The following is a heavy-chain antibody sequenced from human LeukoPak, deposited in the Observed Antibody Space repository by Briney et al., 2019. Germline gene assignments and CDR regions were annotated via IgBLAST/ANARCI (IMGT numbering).Heavy chain of an antibody. CDR2: IKTDGSIT. V-gene: IGHV3-74*01. D-gene: IGHD5-24*01. CDR1: GFSFSVYW. Sequence: GGSLRLSCAASGFSFSVYWMHWVRQAPGKGPVWVSRIKTDGSITDYADFVKGRFTISRDNAKNTLYLQMNSLRADDTAVYYCAMKAVPRPRLHDAFDFWGQGTVVSVSS. CDR3: AMKAVPRPRLHDAFDF. J-gene: IGHJ3*01.